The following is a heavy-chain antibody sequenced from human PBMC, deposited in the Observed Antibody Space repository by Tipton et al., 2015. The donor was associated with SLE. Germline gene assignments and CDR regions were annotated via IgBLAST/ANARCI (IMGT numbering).Heavy chain of an antibody. CDR3: ARGVAGYYFYYYLDV. CDR1: GGSISSGSYY. D-gene: IGHD6-19*01. Sequence: TLSLTCTVSGGSISSGSYYWSWIRQPAGKGLEWIGRIYTSGSTNYSPSLKSRVTISVDTSKNQFSLKLSSVTAADTAVYYCARGVAGYYFYYYLDVWGSGTAVTVSS. J-gene: IGHJ6*03. V-gene: IGHV4-61*02. CDR2: IYTSGST.